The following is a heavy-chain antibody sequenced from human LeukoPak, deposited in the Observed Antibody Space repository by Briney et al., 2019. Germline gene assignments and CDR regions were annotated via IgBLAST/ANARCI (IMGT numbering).Heavy chain of an antibody. Sequence: SETLSLTYTVSGGSISSSSYYWGWIRQPPGKGLEWIGSIYYSGSTYYNPSLKSRVTISVDTSKNQFSLKLSSVTAADTAVYYCARRPGSAFDIWGQGTMVTVSS. CDR1: GGSISSSSYY. CDR3: ARRPGSAFDI. CDR2: IYYSGST. V-gene: IGHV4-39*01. J-gene: IGHJ3*02.